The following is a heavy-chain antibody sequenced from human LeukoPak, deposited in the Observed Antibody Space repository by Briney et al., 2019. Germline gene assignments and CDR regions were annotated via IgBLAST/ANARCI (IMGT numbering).Heavy chain of an antibody. V-gene: IGHV4-59*01. CDR3: AREGRENDSSGYFDY. CDR1: GGSISSYY. CDR2: IYYSGST. D-gene: IGHD3-22*01. J-gene: IGHJ4*02. Sequence: PSETLSLTCTVSGGSISSYYWSWIRQPPGKGLEWIGYIYYSGSTNYNPSLESRVTISLDTSENQFSLKLSTVTAADTAVYYCAREGRENDSSGYFDYWGQGTLVPV.